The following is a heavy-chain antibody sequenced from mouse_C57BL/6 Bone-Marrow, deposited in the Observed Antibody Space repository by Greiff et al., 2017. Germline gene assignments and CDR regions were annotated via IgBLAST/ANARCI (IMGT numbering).Heavy chain of an antibody. CDR2: ISSGSSTI. Sequence: DVMLVESGGGLVKPGGSLKLSCAASGFTFSDYGMHWVRQAPEKGLEWVAYISSGSSTIYYADTVKGRFTISRDNAKNTLFLQMTSLRSEDTAMYYCNGYDECAMDYWGQGTSVTVSS. J-gene: IGHJ4*01. D-gene: IGHD2-2*01. CDR1: GFTFSDYG. V-gene: IGHV5-17*01. CDR3: NGYDECAMDY.